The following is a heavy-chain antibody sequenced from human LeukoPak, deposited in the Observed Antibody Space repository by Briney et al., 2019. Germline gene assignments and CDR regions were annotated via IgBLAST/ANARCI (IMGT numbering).Heavy chain of an antibody. CDR1: GGSISSGGYY. CDR3: ARKNDFDI. Sequence: SETLSLTCSVSGGSISSGGYYWSWIRQHPGKGLEWIGFIYYSGSTYCSPSLKSRVTISGDTSKNQFSLRLSSVTAADTAVYYCARKNDFDIWGQGTLVTVSS. J-gene: IGHJ3*02. CDR2: IYYSGST. D-gene: IGHD2/OR15-2a*01. V-gene: IGHV4-31*03.